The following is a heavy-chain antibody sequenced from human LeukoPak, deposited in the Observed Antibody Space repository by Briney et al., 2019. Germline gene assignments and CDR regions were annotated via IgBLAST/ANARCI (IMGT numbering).Heavy chain of an antibody. V-gene: IGHV3-64*01. D-gene: IGHD2-2*01. Sequence: GGSLRLSCAASGFTFSSYAMHWVRQAPGKGLEYVSAISSNGGSTYYANSVKGRFTISRDNSKNTLYLQMGSLRAEDMVVYYCARSWVVPAADDAFDIWGQGTMVTVSS. CDR3: ARSWVVPAADDAFDI. CDR2: ISSNGGST. J-gene: IGHJ3*02. CDR1: GFTFSSYA.